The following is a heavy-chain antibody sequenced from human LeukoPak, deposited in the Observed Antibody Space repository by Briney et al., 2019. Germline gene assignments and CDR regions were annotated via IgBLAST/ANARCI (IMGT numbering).Heavy chain of an antibody. CDR3: ARVVRGLDY. V-gene: IGHV4-34*01. J-gene: IGHJ4*02. Sequence: SETLSLTCAVYGGSFSGYYWSWIRQPPGKGLEWIGEINHSGGTNYNPSLKSRVTISVDTSKNQFSLKLSSVTAADTAVYYCARVVRGLDYWGQGTLVTVSA. CDR2: INHSGGT. CDR1: GGSFSGYY. D-gene: IGHD3-10*01.